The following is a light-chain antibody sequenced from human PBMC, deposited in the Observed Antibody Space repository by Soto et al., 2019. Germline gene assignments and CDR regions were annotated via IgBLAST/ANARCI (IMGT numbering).Light chain of an antibody. J-gene: IGKJ2*02. V-gene: IGKV1-5*01. Sequence: DIQMTQSPSTLSASVGDRVTITCRASQSISSWLAWYQQKPGKAPKLLIYDASSLESGVPSRFSGSGSGTDFTLTISSLQPDDFAPYYCQQYNSYPCTFGQGTKLEIK. CDR1: QSISSW. CDR2: DAS. CDR3: QQYNSYPCT.